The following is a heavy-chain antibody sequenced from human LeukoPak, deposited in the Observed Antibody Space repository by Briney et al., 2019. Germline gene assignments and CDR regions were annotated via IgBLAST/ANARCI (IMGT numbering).Heavy chain of an antibody. V-gene: IGHV6-1*01. CDR1: GDSVSSNSAA. Sequence: SQTLSLTCAISGDSVSSNSAAWDWIRQSPSRGLEWLGRTYYRSKWYNDYAVSVKSRITINPDTSKNQFSLQLISVTPEDTAVYYCARDRAVADQNWFDPWGQGTLVTVSS. CDR2: TYYRSKWYN. D-gene: IGHD6-19*01. CDR3: ARDRAVADQNWFDP. J-gene: IGHJ5*02.